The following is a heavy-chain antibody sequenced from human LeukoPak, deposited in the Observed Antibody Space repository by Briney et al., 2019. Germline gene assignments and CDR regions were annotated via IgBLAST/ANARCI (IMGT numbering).Heavy chain of an antibody. CDR1: GFTFSSYA. CDR2: ISYDGSNK. J-gene: IGHJ4*02. Sequence: GGSLRLSCAASGFTFSSYAMHWVRQAPGKGLEWVAVISYDGSNKYYADSVKGRFTISRDNSKNTLYLQMNSLRAEDTAVYYCQYTAMVKIYVDYWGQGTLVTVSS. D-gene: IGHD5-18*01. V-gene: IGHV3-30-3*01. CDR3: QYTAMVKIYVDY.